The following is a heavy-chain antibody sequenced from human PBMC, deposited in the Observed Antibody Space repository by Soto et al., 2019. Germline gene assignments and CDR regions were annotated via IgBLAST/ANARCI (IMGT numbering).Heavy chain of an antibody. V-gene: IGHV1-69*01. J-gene: IGHJ6*02. CDR1: GGTFSSYA. CDR3: ARENRYFFYGMDV. Sequence: QEQLVQSGAEVKKPGSSVKVSCKSSGGTFSSYAINWVRQAPGQGLEWMGGIIPIFGTANYAQNFQDRLTITADVSTNTAYMELSSLRSADTAMYYCARENRYFFYGMDVWGQGTTVTVSS. CDR2: IIPIFGTA.